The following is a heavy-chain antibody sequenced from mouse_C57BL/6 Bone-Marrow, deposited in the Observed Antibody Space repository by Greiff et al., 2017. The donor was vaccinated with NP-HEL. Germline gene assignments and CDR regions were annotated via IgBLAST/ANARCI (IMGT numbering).Heavy chain of an antibody. V-gene: IGHV1-63*01. J-gene: IGHJ1*03. CDR2: IYPGGGYT. CDR1: GYTFTNYW. D-gene: IGHD1-1*01. Sequence: QVQLQQSGAELVRPGTSVKMSCKASGYTFTNYWIGWAKQRPGHGLEWIGDIYPGGGYTNYNEKFKGKATLTADKSSSTAYMQFSSLTSEDSAIYDGARLALLYDGSSGWYFDVWGTGTTVTVAS. CDR3: ARLALLYDGSSGWYFDV.